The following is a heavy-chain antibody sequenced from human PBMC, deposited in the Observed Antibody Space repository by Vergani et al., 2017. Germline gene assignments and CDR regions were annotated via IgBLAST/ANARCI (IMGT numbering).Heavy chain of an antibody. CDR2: IYHSGST. CDR3: ATLSLYDILTGFHDAFDI. CDR1: GYSISSGYY. J-gene: IGHJ3*02. Sequence: QVQLQESGPGLVKPSETLSLTCTVSGYSISSGYYWGWIRQPPGKGLEWIGSIYHSGSTYYNPSLKSRVTISVDTSKNQFSLKLSSVTAADTAVYYCATLSLYDILTGFHDAFDIWGQGTMVTVSS. D-gene: IGHD3-9*01. V-gene: IGHV4-38-2*02.